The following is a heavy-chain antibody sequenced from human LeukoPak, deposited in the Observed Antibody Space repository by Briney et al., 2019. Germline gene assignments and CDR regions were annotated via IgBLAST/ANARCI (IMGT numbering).Heavy chain of an antibody. CDR3: AKESSGWDPYFFDY. Sequence: GGSLRLSCAASRFTISSYAMSWVRQAPGKGLEWVSGISGSSGSTYYADSVKGRFTIARDKSKNTVYLQMYSLRGEDTAVYYCAKESSGWDPYFFDYWGQGTLVTVSS. J-gene: IGHJ4*02. V-gene: IGHV3-23*01. D-gene: IGHD6-19*01. CDR2: ISGSSGST. CDR1: RFTISSYA.